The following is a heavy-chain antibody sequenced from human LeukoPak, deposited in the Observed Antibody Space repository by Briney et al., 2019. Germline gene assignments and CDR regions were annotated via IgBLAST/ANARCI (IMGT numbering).Heavy chain of an antibody. CDR2: IISSGSTI. D-gene: IGHD2-15*01. J-gene: IGHJ4*02. V-gene: IGHV3-48*03. Sequence: GGSLRLSCAASGFTFSSYEMNWVRQAPGKGREWVSYIISSGSTIYYADSVKGRFTISRDNAKNSLYLQMNSLRAEDTAVYYCARNFFHCSGGSCYYPVFDYWGQGTLVTVSS. CDR3: ARNFFHCSGGSCYYPVFDY. CDR1: GFTFSSYE.